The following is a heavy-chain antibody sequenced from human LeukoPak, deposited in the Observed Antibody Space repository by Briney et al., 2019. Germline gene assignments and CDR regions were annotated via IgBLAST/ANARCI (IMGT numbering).Heavy chain of an antibody. V-gene: IGHV3-21*01. CDR2: ISSSSSYI. J-gene: IGHJ3*02. CDR1: GLTFSSYS. CDR3: ARETLNEVSYYYDSGAFDI. D-gene: IGHD3-10*01. Sequence: PGGPLRLSCAASGLTFSSYSMNWVRQAPGKGLEWVSSISSSSSYIYYADSVKGRFTISRDNAKNSLYLQMNSLRAEDTAVYYCARETLNEVSYYYDSGAFDIWGQGTMVTVSS.